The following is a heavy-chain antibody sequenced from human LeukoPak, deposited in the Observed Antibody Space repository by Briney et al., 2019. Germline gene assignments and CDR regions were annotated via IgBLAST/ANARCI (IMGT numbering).Heavy chain of an antibody. D-gene: IGHD6-6*01. CDR3: AGDWNARPLQYY. Sequence: GGSLRLSCAASGFTFSSYSMNWVRQAPGKGLEWVSSISSSSSYIYYADSVKGRFTISRDNAKNSLYLQMNSLRAEDTAVYYCAGDWNARPLQYYWGQGTLVTVSS. CDR2: ISSSSSYI. V-gene: IGHV3-21*01. CDR1: GFTFSSYS. J-gene: IGHJ4*02.